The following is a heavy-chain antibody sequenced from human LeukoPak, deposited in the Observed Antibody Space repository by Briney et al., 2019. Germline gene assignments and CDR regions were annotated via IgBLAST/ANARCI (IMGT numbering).Heavy chain of an antibody. J-gene: IGHJ4*02. D-gene: IGHD4-17*01. CDR1: GFTFSSYS. Sequence: PGGSLRLSCASSGFTFSSYSMHWVRQAPGKGLEWVGVISYDGSNKYYADSVKGRFTISGDNSKNALYLQMNSLRAEDTAVYYCARDKADYGDYPAFDYWGQGTLVTVSS. V-gene: IGHV3-30*04. CDR3: ARDKADYGDYPAFDY. CDR2: ISYDGSNK.